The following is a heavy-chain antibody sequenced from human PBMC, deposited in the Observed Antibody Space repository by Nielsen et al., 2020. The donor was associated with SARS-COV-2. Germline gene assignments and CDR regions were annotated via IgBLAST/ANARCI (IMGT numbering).Heavy chain of an antibody. V-gene: IGHV3-33*01. Sequence: WIRQPPGKGLEWVAVIWYDGSNKYYADSVKGRFTISRDNSKNTLYLQMSSLRAEDTAVYYCVGREYSSSWYSFWFGLDGMDVWGQGTTVTVSS. J-gene: IGHJ6*02. CDR3: VGREYSSSWYSFWFGLDGMDV. D-gene: IGHD6-13*01. CDR2: IWYDGSNK.